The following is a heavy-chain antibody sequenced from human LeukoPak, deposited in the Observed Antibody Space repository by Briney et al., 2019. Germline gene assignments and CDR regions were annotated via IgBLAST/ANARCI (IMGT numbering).Heavy chain of an antibody. CDR2: IKQDGSEK. Sequence: AGGSLRLSCAASGFTFRSYWMSWVRQAPGKGLEWVANIKQDGSEKYYVDSVKGRFTISRDNAKNSLYLQMNSLRAEDTAVYYCARGRYCSSTSCHFDYWGQGTLVTVSS. CDR1: GFTFRSYW. J-gene: IGHJ4*02. CDR3: ARGRYCSSTSCHFDY. V-gene: IGHV3-7*01. D-gene: IGHD2-2*01.